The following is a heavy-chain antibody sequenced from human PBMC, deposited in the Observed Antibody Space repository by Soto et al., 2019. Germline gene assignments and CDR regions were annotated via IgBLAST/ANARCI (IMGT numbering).Heavy chain of an antibody. V-gene: IGHV3-74*01. J-gene: IGHJ5*01. CDR3: ATGVLEDSSSWYDC. D-gene: IGHD6-13*01. Sequence: EVQLVXSGGGLXQPGGSLRLSCAASGFTFSNSWMHWVRQAPGKGLVWVSRINSDGSSTSYADSVKGRFTISRDNAXDTVDLEMNSLDAEDTAVYDCATGVLEDSSSWYDCWGEGGLVTVSS. CDR2: INSDGSST. CDR1: GFTFSNSW.